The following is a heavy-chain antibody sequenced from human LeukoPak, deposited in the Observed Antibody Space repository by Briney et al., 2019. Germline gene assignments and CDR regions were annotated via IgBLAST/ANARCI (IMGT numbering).Heavy chain of an antibody. Sequence: GGSLGLSCAASGITVSDNYMSWVRQTPGKGLEWVSTLYPAGDTYFADSVRGRFTISRDISKNTVYLQMGSLRAEDTAVYFCARVHFPYGDFDYWGQGALVTVSS. D-gene: IGHD4-17*01. CDR1: GITVSDNY. V-gene: IGHV3-53*01. CDR3: ARVHFPYGDFDY. J-gene: IGHJ4*02. CDR2: LYPAGDT.